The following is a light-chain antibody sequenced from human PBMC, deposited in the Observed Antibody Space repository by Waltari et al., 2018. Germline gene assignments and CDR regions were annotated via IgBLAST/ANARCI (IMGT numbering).Light chain of an antibody. CDR3: QQYGSSPPYT. CDR2: GAS. CDR1: QSISTSY. V-gene: IGKV3-20*01. Sequence: EIVLTQSPGTLSLSPGERATLSCRGSQSISTSYLAWYQQKPGQAPRLLIYGASSRATGTPDRFSGSGSGTDFTLTISRLEPEDFAVYYCQQYGSSPPYTFGQGTKLEIK. J-gene: IGKJ2*01.